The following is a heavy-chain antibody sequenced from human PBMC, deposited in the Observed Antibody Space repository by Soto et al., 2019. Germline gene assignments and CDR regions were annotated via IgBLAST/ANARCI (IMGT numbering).Heavy chain of an antibody. CDR1: GFTFTSYG. Sequence: PGGSLRLSCAASGFTFTSYGLHWVRQAPGKGLEWLAFISYDGHNTYYADSVKGRFAVSRDNSKNTQFLYMSGLRVDDTAVYYCARDYISAVTFFLDYWGQGALVTVSS. V-gene: IGHV3-30*03. J-gene: IGHJ4*02. CDR3: ARDYISAVTFFLDY. CDR2: ISYDGHNT. D-gene: IGHD4-17*01.